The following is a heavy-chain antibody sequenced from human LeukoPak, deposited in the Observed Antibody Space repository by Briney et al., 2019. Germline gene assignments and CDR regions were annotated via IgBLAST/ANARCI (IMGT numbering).Heavy chain of an antibody. V-gene: IGHV3-7*03. D-gene: IGHD3-10*01. J-gene: IGHJ4*02. CDR1: GFTFSSYW. CDR2: IKQDGSEK. CDR3: AKVRGSGHPGPYFDY. Sequence: GGSLRLSCAASGFTFSSYWMSWVRQAPGKGLEWVANIKQDGSEKYYVDSVKGRFTISRDNAKNTLYLQMNSLRAEDTAVYYCAKVRGSGHPGPYFDYWGQGTLVTVSS.